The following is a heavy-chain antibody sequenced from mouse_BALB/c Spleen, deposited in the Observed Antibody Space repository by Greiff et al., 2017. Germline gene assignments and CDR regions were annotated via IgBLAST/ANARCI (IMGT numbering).Heavy chain of an antibody. J-gene: IGHJ1*01. CDR1: GFNIKDTY. CDR3: ARSRIYLLYFDV. Sequence: EVQLQQSGAELVKPGASVKLSCTASGFNIKDTYMHWVKQRPEQGLEWIGRIDPANGNTKYDPKFQGKATITADTSSNTAYLQLSSLTSEDTAVYYCARSRIYLLYFDVWGAGTTVTVSS. V-gene: IGHV14-3*02. CDR2: IDPANGNT. D-gene: IGHD2-3*01.